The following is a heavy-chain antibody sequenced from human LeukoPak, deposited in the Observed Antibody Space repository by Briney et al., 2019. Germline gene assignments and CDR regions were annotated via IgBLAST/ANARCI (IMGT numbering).Heavy chain of an antibody. Sequence: SETLSLTCTVSGGSISSSIYYWGWIRQPPGKGLEWIGSIYYSGSTYYNPSLKSRVTISVDTSKNQFSLKLSSVTAADTAVYYCARHAPDYYYYYGMDVWGQGTTVTVSS. CDR1: GGSISSSIYY. CDR2: IYYSGST. V-gene: IGHV4-39*01. J-gene: IGHJ6*02. CDR3: ARHAPDYYYYYGMDV.